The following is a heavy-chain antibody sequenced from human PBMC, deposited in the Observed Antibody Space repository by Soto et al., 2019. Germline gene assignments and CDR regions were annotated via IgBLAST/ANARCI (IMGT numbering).Heavy chain of an antibody. J-gene: IGHJ6*02. V-gene: IGHV4-31*03. Sequence: QVQLQESGLRLAKPSQTLSLTCTMSGGSISSGTYYWNWIRQRPGKGLEWIGYIHYSGSTFYNPSLKSRVTMSIDTSKNHFSLILRSVTAADTAVYYCARETDGLDVWGQGATVTVSS. CDR1: GGSISSGTYY. CDR3: ARETDGLDV. CDR2: IHYSGST.